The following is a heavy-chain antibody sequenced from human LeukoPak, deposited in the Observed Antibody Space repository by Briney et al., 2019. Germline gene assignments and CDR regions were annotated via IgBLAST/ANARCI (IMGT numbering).Heavy chain of an antibody. CDR3: ARVRGAGFWSVTDPDYYYYYYMDV. CDR2: ISAYNGNT. V-gene: IGHV1-18*01. D-gene: IGHD3-3*01. J-gene: IGHJ6*03. Sequence: ASVKVSCKASGYTFTSYGISWVRQAPGQGLEWMGWISAYNGNTNYAQKLQGRVAMTTDTSTSTAYMELRSLRSDDTAVYYCARVRGAGFWSVTDPDYYYYYYMDVWGKGTTVTVSS. CDR1: GYTFTSYG.